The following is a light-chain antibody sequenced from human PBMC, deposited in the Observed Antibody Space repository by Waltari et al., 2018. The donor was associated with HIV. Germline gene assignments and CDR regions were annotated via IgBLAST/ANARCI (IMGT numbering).Light chain of an antibody. CDR2: AAS. CDR3: QQSYTLA. Sequence: DIQMTQSPSSLSASVGDRVTITCRASQSISTYLNWYQQNPGKAPKLLIYAASSLQIGVPSRFSGSGSGTDFTLTISSLEPEDFATYYCQQSYTLAFGQGTKVEFK. CDR1: QSISTY. V-gene: IGKV1-39*01. J-gene: IGKJ1*01.